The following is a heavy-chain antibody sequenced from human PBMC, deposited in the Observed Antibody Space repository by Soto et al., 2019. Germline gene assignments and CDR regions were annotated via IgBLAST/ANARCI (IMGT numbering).Heavy chain of an antibody. CDR3: ASLRSSGWYYFDY. J-gene: IGHJ4*02. D-gene: IGHD6-19*01. CDR1: GFRFSDYS. V-gene: IGHV3-48*04. Sequence: GGSLRLSCAASGFRFSDYSMNWVRQAPGRGLEWVSYISSSSFTIYYADSVKGRFTISRDNAKSSLYLQMNSLRAEDTAVYYCASLRSSGWYYFDYWGQGTLVTVSS. CDR2: ISSSSFTI.